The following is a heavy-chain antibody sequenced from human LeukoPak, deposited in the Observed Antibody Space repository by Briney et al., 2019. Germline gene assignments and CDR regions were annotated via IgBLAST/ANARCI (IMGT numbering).Heavy chain of an antibody. J-gene: IGHJ4*02. CDR1: GGSISSYY. V-gene: IGHV4-59*12. CDR2: FHHSGST. D-gene: IGHD3-22*01. CDR3: ARDYDSSGLGGFDY. Sequence: SETLSLTCTVSGGSISSYYWTWIRQSPGKGLEWIGFFHHSGSTNYNPSLKSRVTMSVDTSKNQFSLKLSSVTAADTAVYYCARDYDSSGLGGFDYWGQGTLVTVSS.